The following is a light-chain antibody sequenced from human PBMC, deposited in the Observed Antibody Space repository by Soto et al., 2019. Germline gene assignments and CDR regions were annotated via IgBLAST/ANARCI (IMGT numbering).Light chain of an antibody. CDR3: MQTLQSRT. CDR1: QSLLHSNGNNF. Sequence: DIVMTQYALYVPVTPREPAYIYCRSSQSLLHSNGNNFLDWFLQKPGQSPXXLIYLGYNRAPGVPDRFSGGGSGTDFTLKISRVEAEDVGVYYCMQTLQSRTFGQGTKVDIK. CDR2: LGY. J-gene: IGKJ1*01. V-gene: IGKV2-28*01.